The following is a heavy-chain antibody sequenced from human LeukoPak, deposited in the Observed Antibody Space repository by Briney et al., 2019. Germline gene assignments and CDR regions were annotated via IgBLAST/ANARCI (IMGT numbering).Heavy chain of an antibody. Sequence: SETLSLTCTVSGGSISSGGYYWSWIRQPPGKGLEWIGYIYYSGSTYYNPSLKSRVTISVDTSKNQFSLKLSSVTAADTAVYYCASEYSSGWYFHYWGQGTLVTVSS. CDR1: GGSISSGGYY. CDR3: ASEYSSGWYFHY. V-gene: IGHV4-30-2*03. D-gene: IGHD6-19*01. J-gene: IGHJ4*02. CDR2: IYYSGST.